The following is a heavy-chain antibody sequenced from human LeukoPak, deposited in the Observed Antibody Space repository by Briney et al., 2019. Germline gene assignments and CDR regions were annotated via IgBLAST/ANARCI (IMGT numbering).Heavy chain of an antibody. V-gene: IGHV4-59*01. CDR3: ATLQLGEYYYGSGSSNDY. D-gene: IGHD3-10*01. J-gene: IGHJ4*02. CDR1: GGSISSYY. CDR2: IYYSGST. Sequence: SETLSLTCTVSGGSISSYYWSWIRQPPGKGLEWIGYIYYSGSTNYNPSLKSRVTISVDTSKNQFSLKLSSVTAADTAVYYCATLQLGEYYYGSGSSNDYWGQGTLVTVSS.